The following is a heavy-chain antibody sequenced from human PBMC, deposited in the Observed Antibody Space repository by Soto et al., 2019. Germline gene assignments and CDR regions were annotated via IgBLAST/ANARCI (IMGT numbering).Heavy chain of an antibody. V-gene: IGHV1-24*01. Sequence: ASVKVSCKVSGYTLTELSMHWVRQAPGKGLEWMGGFDPEDGDTIYAQKFKGRVIMTDDTSTSTAYMELSSLRSEDTAVYYCARVAGISSPVGDNYYYMDVWGKGTTVTVSS. J-gene: IGHJ6*03. CDR1: GYTLTELS. CDR3: ARVAGISSPVGDNYYYMDV. D-gene: IGHD2-21*02. CDR2: FDPEDGDT.